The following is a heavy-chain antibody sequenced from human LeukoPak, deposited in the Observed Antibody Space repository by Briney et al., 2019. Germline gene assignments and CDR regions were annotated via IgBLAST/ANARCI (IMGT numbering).Heavy chain of an antibody. CDR3: ARGSSGWYLTSSFDP. V-gene: IGHV1-2*02. Sequence: ASVTVSCKASGYTFTGYYMHWVRQAPGQGLEYMGWINPNSGGTNYAQKFQGRVTMTRDTSISTAYMDLTRLTSDDTAIYYCARGSSGWYLTSSFDPWGQGTLVIVSS. CDR2: INPNSGGT. CDR1: GYTFTGYY. D-gene: IGHD6-19*01. J-gene: IGHJ5*02.